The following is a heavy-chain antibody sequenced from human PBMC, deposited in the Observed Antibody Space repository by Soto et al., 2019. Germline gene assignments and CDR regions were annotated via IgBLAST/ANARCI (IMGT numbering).Heavy chain of an antibody. D-gene: IGHD6-13*01. CDR2: IYYSGST. CDR1: GGSISSYY. CDR3: GRHQSHSSSYVDP. J-gene: IGHJ5*02. Sequence: SETLSLTCTVSGGSISSYYWSWIRQPPGKGLEWIGYIYYSGSTNYNPSLKSRVTISVDTPKNQFSLKLSSVTAADTAVYYCGRHQSHSSSYVDPWGQGTLVTVSS. V-gene: IGHV4-59*08.